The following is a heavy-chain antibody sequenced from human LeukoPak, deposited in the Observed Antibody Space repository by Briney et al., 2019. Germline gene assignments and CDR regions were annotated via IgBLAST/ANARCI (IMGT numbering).Heavy chain of an antibody. CDR2: IYYTRNT. Sequence: SETLSLTCSVSGDSIGSGPYHWSWIRQSPGKGLEWIGTIYYTRNTYYNSSLKSRVTISIDTSKNQFSLKLSSVTAADTAIYYCARRDNSDSSGYFGHWGQGTLVTVSS. V-gene: IGHV4-39*01. CDR3: ARRDNSDSSGYFGH. CDR1: GDSIGSGPYH. J-gene: IGHJ4*02. D-gene: IGHD3-22*01.